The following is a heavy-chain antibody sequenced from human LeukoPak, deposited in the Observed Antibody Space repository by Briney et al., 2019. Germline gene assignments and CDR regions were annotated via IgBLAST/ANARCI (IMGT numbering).Heavy chain of an antibody. D-gene: IGHD3-16*01. CDR1: GGSISSHY. V-gene: IGHV4-59*08. Sequence: SETLSLTCTVSGGSISSHYWSWIRQPPGKGLEWIGYIYNSGSTNYNPSLKSRVTISLDTSKNQFSLHLTSVTAADTAVYFCARDDYGVFDAFDVWGQGTVVAVSS. CDR3: ARDDYGVFDAFDV. J-gene: IGHJ3*01. CDR2: IYNSGST.